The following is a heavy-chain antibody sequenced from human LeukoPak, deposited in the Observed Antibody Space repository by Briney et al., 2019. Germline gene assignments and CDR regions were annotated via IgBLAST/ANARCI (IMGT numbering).Heavy chain of an antibody. J-gene: IGHJ4*02. D-gene: IGHD4-17*01. CDR3: AGGSTVTTDFDY. Sequence: GGSLRLSCADAGFTFSSHALSWVRQAPGKGLEWVSVISGSGDTTYYADSVKGRFTISRENAKNTLYLQMNSLRAEDTAVYYCAGGSTVTTDFDYWGQGTLVTVSS. V-gene: IGHV3-23*01. CDR2: ISGSGDTT. CDR1: GFTFSSHA.